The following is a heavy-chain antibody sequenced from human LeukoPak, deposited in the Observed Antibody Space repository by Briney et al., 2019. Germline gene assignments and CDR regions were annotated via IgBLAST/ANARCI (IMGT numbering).Heavy chain of an antibody. D-gene: IGHD3-3*01. Sequence: ASVKVSCKASGYTFTSYDINWVRQATGQGLEWMGWMNPNSGNTGYAQKFQGRATMTRNTSISTAYMELSSLRSEDTAVYYCARGAKELRFLEWVNWFDPWGQGTLVTVSS. CDR1: GYTFTSYD. CDR3: ARGAKELRFLEWVNWFDP. J-gene: IGHJ5*02. V-gene: IGHV1-8*01. CDR2: MNPNSGNT.